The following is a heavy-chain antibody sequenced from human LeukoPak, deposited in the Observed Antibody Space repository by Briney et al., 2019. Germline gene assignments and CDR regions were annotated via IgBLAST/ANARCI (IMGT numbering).Heavy chain of an antibody. Sequence: SGGSLRLSCAASGFTFSSYSMNWVRQAPGKGLEWVSSISSSSSYIYYADSVKGRFTTSRDNAKNSLYLQMNSLRAEDTAVYYCASLGGSVYGDYVSYWGQGTLVTVSS. CDR3: ASLGGSVYGDYVSY. CDR2: ISSSSSYI. J-gene: IGHJ4*02. D-gene: IGHD4-17*01. CDR1: GFTFSSYS. V-gene: IGHV3-21*01.